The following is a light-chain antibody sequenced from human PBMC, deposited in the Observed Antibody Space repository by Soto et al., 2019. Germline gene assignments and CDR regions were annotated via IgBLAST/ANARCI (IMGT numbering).Light chain of an antibody. CDR3: AAWDASMDCYV. J-gene: IGLJ1*01. Sequence: QSVLTQPPSASGTPGQRVTISCSTSSSNLGDNTVNWYHQVPGTAPKLLLYSYDQRPSGVHDRFSCSKSGTSASLATSGLQYEDEAYYYCAAWDASMDCYVFGAGTKLTVL. CDR1: SSNLGDNT. V-gene: IGLV1-44*01. CDR2: SYD.